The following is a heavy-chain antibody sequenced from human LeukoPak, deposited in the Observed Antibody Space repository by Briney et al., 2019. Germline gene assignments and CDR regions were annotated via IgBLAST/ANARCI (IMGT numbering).Heavy chain of an antibody. D-gene: IGHD2-15*01. CDR1: GFTFSNAR. CDR2: IKSKTDGGTT. CDR3: TTPIVYCSGGSCYEVFGY. V-gene: IGHV3-15*01. Sequence: GGSLRLSCAASGFTFSNARMSWVRQAPGKGLEWVGRIKSKTDGGTTDYAAPVKGRFTISRDDSKNTLYLQMNSLKTEDTAVYYCTTPIVYCSGGSCYEVFGYWGQGTLVTVSS. J-gene: IGHJ4*02.